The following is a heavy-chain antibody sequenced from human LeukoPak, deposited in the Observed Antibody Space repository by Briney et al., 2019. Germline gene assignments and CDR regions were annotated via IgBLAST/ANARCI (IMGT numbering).Heavy chain of an antibody. D-gene: IGHD3-3*01. CDR1: GFTFSDYY. V-gene: IGHV3-11*01. CDR3: ARDQGPLEWLSHFDY. J-gene: IGHJ4*02. CDR2: ISSSGSTI. Sequence: PGGSLRLSCAASGFTFSDYYMSWIRQAPGKGLEWVSYISSSGSTIYYADSVKGRFTISRDNAKNSLYLQMNSLRAEDTAVYYCARDQGPLEWLSHFDYWGQGTLVTVSS.